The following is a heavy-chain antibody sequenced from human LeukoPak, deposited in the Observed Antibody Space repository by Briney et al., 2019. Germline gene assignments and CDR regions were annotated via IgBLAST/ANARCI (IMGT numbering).Heavy chain of an antibody. Sequence: GGSLRLSCAASGFTFSSYEMNWVRQAPGKGLEWVSYINSSGSTIYYADSVKGRFTISRDNAKNSLYLQMNSLRAEDTAVYYCARDYTMVRGVLDYWGQGTLVTVSS. CDR2: INSSGSTI. D-gene: IGHD3-10*01. V-gene: IGHV3-48*03. J-gene: IGHJ4*02. CDR1: GFTFSSYE. CDR3: ARDYTMVRGVLDY.